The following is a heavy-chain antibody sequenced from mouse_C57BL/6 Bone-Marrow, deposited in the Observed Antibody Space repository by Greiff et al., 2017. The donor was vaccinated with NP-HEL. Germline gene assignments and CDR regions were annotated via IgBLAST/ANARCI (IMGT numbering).Heavy chain of an antibody. CDR3: ASITTVPYAMDY. CDR2: IWSGGST. J-gene: IGHJ4*01. Sequence: QVQLQQSGPGLVQPSQSLSITCTVSGFSLTSYGVHWVRQSPGKGLEWLGVIWSGGSTDYNAAFISRLSISKDNSKSQVFFKMNSLQADDTAIYYCASITTVPYAMDYWGQGTSVTVSS. V-gene: IGHV2-2*01. D-gene: IGHD1-1*01. CDR1: GFSLTSYG.